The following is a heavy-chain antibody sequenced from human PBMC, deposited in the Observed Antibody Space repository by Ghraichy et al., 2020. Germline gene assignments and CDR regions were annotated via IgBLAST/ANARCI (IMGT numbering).Heavy chain of an antibody. D-gene: IGHD5-12*01. V-gene: IGHV4-30-2*01. CDR3: ARAGGYSGYDIDYYFDY. CDR2: IYHSGST. CDR1: GGSISSGGYS. Sequence: SETLSLTCAVSGGSISSGGYSWSWIRQPPGKGLEWIGYIYHSGSTYYNPSLKSRVTISVDRSKNQFSLKLSSVTAADTAVYYCARAGGYSGYDIDYYFDYWGQGTLVTVSS. J-gene: IGHJ4*02.